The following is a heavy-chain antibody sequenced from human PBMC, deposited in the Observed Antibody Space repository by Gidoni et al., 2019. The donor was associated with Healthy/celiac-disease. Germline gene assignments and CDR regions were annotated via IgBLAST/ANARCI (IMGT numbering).Heavy chain of an antibody. Sequence: QVQLVQSGAEVKKPGSSVKVSCKPSGGNFRSYAISWVRQAPGQGLEWLGGIIPIFGTANYEQKFQGRVTITAEESTSTAYMELRSLRSEDTAVYYCARGGPMITFGGVIVPFDYWGQGTLVTVSS. CDR2: IIPIFGTA. J-gene: IGHJ4*02. V-gene: IGHV1-69*01. CDR3: ARGGPMITFGGVIVPFDY. CDR1: GGNFRSYA. D-gene: IGHD3-16*02.